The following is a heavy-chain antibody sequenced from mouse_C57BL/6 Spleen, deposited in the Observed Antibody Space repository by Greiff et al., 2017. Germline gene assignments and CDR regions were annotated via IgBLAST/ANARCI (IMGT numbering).Heavy chain of an antibody. D-gene: IGHD2-3*01. V-gene: IGHV2-2*01. J-gene: IGHJ4*01. CDR3: ARTIYDGYYAMDY. CDR1: GFSLTSYG. Sequence: QVQLKESGPGLVQPSQSLSITCTVSGFSLTSYGVHWVRQSPGKGLEWLGVIWSGGSTDYNAAFISRLSSSKDNSKGQVFFKMNSLQADDTAIYYCARTIYDGYYAMDYWGQGTSVTVSS. CDR2: IWSGGST.